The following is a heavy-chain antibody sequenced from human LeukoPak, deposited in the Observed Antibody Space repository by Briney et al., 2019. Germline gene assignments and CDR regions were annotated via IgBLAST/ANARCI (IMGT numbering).Heavy chain of an antibody. D-gene: IGHD3-10*01. J-gene: IGHJ3*02. Sequence: GGSLRLSCAASGFTFSNYGMQWVRQAPGQGLEWVALISYDGSKEYYGDSIKGRFTISRDSSQNTLYLQMNSLRAEDTAVYYCARESYYAFDIWGQGSIVTVSS. CDR1: GFTFSNYG. V-gene: IGHV3-30*03. CDR3: ARESYYAFDI. CDR2: ISYDGSKE.